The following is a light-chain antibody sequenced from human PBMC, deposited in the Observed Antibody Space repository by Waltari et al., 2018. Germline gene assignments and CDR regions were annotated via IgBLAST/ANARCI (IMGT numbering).Light chain of an antibody. CDR3: QQYSGT. J-gene: IGKJ5*01. V-gene: IGKV3-15*01. Sequence: EILMTQSPATLSVSPGERATLSCRASQSISSNLAWYQQKPGQAPRLLSFGASTRATGVPARFSGSGSGTEFALTISSLQSEDVAVYYCQQYSGTFGQGKRLEIK. CDR1: QSISSN. CDR2: GAS.